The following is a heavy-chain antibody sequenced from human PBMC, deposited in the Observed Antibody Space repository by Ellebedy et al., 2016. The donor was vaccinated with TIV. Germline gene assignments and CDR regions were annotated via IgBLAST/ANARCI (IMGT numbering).Heavy chain of an antibody. CDR1: GGSFSGYY. J-gene: IGHJ5*02. CDR2: INHSGST. D-gene: IGHD6-6*01. CDR3: ARSYRSWSYNWFDP. V-gene: IGHV4-34*01. Sequence: SETLSLXCAVYGGSFSGYYWSWIRQPPGKGLEWIGEINHSGSTNYNPSLKSRVTISVDTSKNQFSLKLSSVTAADTAVYYCARSYRSWSYNWFDPWGQGTLVTVSS.